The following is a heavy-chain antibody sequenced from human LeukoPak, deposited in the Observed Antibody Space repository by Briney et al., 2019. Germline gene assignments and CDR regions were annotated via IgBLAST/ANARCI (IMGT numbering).Heavy chain of an antibody. J-gene: IGHJ4*02. CDR3: AREAVTRNYFDY. CDR1: GFTVSSNY. Sequence: GGSLRLSCAASGFTVSSNYMNWVRQAPGKGLEWVSVIYSGGSTYYADSVKGRFTISGDNSKNTLYLQMNSLRAEDTAVYYCAREAVTRNYFDYWGQGTLVTVSS. CDR2: IYSGGST. D-gene: IGHD4-17*01. V-gene: IGHV3-53*01.